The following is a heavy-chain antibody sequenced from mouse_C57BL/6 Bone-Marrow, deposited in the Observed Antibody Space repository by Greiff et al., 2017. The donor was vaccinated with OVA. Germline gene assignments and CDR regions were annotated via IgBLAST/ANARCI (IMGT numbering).Heavy chain of an antibody. Sequence: VQLQQSGPELVKPGASVKISCKASGYSFTDYNMNWVKQSNGKSLEWIGVINTNYGTNSYNQKFKGKSTLTVDQSSSTAYMQLNSLTSEDSAVYYCATITTVVATRNYFDYWGQGTTLTVSS. J-gene: IGHJ2*01. D-gene: IGHD1-1*01. CDR3: ATITTVVATRNYFDY. V-gene: IGHV1-39*01. CDR2: INTNYGTN. CDR1: GYSFTDYN.